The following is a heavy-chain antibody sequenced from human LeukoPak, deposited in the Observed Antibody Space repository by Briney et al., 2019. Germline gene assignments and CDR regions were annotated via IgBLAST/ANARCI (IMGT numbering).Heavy chain of an antibody. V-gene: IGHV3-7*01. Sequence: GGSLRLSCAASGFTFSRYWMSWVRQAPGKGLEWVANIKQDGSEKYYVDSVKGRFTISRDNAKNSLYLQMNSLRAEDTAVYYCARDRGRCSGSRSEDYWGQGTLVTVSS. J-gene: IGHJ4*02. CDR3: ARDRGRCSGSRSEDY. CDR2: IKQDGSEK. CDR1: GFTFSRYW. D-gene: IGHD5-12*01.